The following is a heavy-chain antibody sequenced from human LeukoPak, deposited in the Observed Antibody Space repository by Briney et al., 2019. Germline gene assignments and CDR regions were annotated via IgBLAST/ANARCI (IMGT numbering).Heavy chain of an antibody. CDR3: ARDWGSSTSCYACYYGMDV. Sequence: SVKVSCKASGGTFISYAISWVRQAPGQGLEWMGGIIPIFGTANYAQKFQGRVTITADESTSTAYMELSSLRSEDTAVYYCARDWGSSTSCYACYYGMDVWGQGTTVTVSS. V-gene: IGHV1-69*13. CDR2: IIPIFGTA. D-gene: IGHD2-2*01. CDR1: GGTFISYA. J-gene: IGHJ6*02.